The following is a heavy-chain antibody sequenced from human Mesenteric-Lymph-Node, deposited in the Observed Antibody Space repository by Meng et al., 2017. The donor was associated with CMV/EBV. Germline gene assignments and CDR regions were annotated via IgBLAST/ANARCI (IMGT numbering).Heavy chain of an antibody. CDR2: IYSGGNT. V-gene: IGHV3-53*01. Sequence: GGSLRLSCAASGFTVSTNYMSWVRQAPGKGLEWVSVIYSGGNTYYADSVKGRFTISRDNAKNSLYLQMNSLRAEDTAVYYCVRWFDPWGQGTLVTVSS. CDR3: VRWFDP. J-gene: IGHJ5*02. CDR1: GFTVSTNY.